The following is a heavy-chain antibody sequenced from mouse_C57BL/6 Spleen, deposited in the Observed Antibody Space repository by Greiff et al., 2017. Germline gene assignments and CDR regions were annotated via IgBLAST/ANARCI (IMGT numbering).Heavy chain of an antibody. J-gene: IGHJ4*01. CDR3: ARRGLRLYAMDY. V-gene: IGHV1-81*01. CDR2: IYPRSGNT. D-gene: IGHD1-2*01. Sequence: VKLVESGAELARPGASVKLSCKASGYTFTSYGISWVKQRTGPGLEWIGEIYPRSGNTYYNEKFKGKATLTADKSSSTAYMELRSLTSEDSAVYFCARRGLRLYAMDYWGQGTSVTVSS. CDR1: GYTFTSYG.